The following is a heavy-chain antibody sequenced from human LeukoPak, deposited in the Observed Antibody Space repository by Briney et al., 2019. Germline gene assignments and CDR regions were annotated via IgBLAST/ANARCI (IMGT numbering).Heavy chain of an antibody. D-gene: IGHD6-19*01. CDR2: IKQDGSEN. V-gene: IGHV3-7*01. CDR1: GCTFSSYW. Sequence: PGGSLRLSCAASGCTFSSYWLSWVRQAPGKGLEWVGNIKQDGSENYYVYSVKGRFTISRDNAKNSLYLQMNSLRAEDTTVYYCARASGGYSSVDYWGQGTLVTVSS. CDR3: ARASGGYSSVDY. J-gene: IGHJ4*02.